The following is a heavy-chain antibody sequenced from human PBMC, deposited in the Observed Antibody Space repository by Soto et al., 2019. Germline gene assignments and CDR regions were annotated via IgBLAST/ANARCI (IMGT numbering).Heavy chain of an antibody. CDR1: GGSFSGYY. CDR2: INHSGST. CDR3: ARRSSSGWVYSWCDT. Sequence: SETLSLTCAVYGGSFSGYYRSWIRQPPGKGLEWIGEINHSGSTNYNPSLKSRVTISVDTSKNQFSLKLSSVTAADTAVYYCARRSSSGWVYSWCDTWSQGTRV. V-gene: IGHV4-34*01. D-gene: IGHD6-19*01. J-gene: IGHJ5*02.